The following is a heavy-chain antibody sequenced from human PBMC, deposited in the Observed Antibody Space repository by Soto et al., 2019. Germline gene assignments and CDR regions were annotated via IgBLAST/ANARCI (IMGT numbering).Heavy chain of an antibody. CDR3: ARDLDGSGSYYTAY. CDR1: GYIFSGYG. D-gene: IGHD3-10*01. CDR2: ISAYNGNT. Sequence: QVQLVQSGAEVKKPGASVKVSCKASGYIFSGYGISWVRQAPGQGLEWMGWISAYNGNTKSAQNLQGRVTMTTDTSTSTAYMELRSMRSDDTAVYYCARDLDGSGSYYTAYWGPGTRVTVSS. J-gene: IGHJ4*02. V-gene: IGHV1-18*01.